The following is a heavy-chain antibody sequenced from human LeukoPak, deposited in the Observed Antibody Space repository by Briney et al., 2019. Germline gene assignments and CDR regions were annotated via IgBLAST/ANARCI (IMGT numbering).Heavy chain of an antibody. CDR3: ARVELSLRYFDY. V-gene: IGHV4-39*07. CDR2: IHYSGSS. CDR1: GGSISSHSYY. D-gene: IGHD3-16*01. Sequence: SETLSLTCTVSGGSISSHSYYWGWIRQPPGKGLEWIGSIHYSGSSYYNPSLKSRVTISVDTSKIQFSLKLSSVTAAHTAVYYCARVELSLRYFDYWGQGTLVTVSS. J-gene: IGHJ4*02.